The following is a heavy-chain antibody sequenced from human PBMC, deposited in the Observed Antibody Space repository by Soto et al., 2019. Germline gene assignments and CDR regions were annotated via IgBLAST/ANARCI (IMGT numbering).Heavy chain of an antibody. Sequence: ASVKVSCKASGYTFTSYAMHWVRQAPGQRLEWMGWINAGNGNTKYSQKFQGRVTITRDTSASTAYMELSSLRSEDTAVYYCARVSLEWYHNLVYYFDYWGQGTLVTVSS. CDR3: ARVSLEWYHNLVYYFDY. J-gene: IGHJ4*02. CDR1: GYTFTSYA. V-gene: IGHV1-3*01. CDR2: INAGNGNT. D-gene: IGHD3-3*01.